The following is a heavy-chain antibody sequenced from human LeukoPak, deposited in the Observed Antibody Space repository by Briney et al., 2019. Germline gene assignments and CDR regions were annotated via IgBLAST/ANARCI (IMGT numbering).Heavy chain of an antibody. D-gene: IGHD4-11*01. Sequence: GGSLRLSCAASGFSFISYGMHWVRQAPGKGLEWVGVISDDGRRKDYADSVKGRFTISRDNSKDTLYLQMNSLRAEDTAVYYCAKRPSDYGNYVSYFDYWGQGTLVTVSS. J-gene: IGHJ4*02. V-gene: IGHV3-30*18. CDR3: AKRPSDYGNYVSYFDY. CDR2: ISDDGRRK. CDR1: GFSFISYG.